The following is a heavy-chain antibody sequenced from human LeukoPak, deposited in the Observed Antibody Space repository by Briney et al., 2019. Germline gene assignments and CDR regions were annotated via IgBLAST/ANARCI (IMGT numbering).Heavy chain of an antibody. V-gene: IGHV1-24*01. CDR1: GYTLTELS. D-gene: IGHD3-10*01. CDR3: ATDLIYLRGFDP. Sequence: ASVKVSCKVSGYTLTELSMHWVRQAPGKGLEWVGGFDPEDGETIYAQKFQGRVTMTEDTSTDTAYMELSSLRSEDTAVYYCATDLIYLRGFDPWGQGTLVTVSS. J-gene: IGHJ5*02. CDR2: FDPEDGET.